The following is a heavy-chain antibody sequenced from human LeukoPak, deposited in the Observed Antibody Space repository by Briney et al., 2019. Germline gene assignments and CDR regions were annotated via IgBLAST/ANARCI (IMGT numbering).Heavy chain of an antibody. CDR3: AKIIIGSTWQLDH. Sequence: GSLRLSCAPSGFTSCICATNGVPATPRGGVWSGSVISGSGARTYYADSVKGRLTIARDNTKNSLYQQMSSLTVEDTAVYYCAKIIIGSTWQLDHWGQGTLVTVSS. J-gene: IGHJ4*02. CDR2: ISGSGART. CDR1: GFTSCICA. V-gene: IGHV3-23*01. D-gene: IGHD3-10*01.